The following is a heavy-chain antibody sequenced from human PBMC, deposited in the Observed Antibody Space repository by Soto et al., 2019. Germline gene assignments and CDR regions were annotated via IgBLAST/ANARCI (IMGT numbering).Heavy chain of an antibody. CDR1: GFTFSSYD. V-gene: IGHV3-13*01. Sequence: GGSLRLSCAASGFTFSSYDMHWVRQATGKGPEWVSAIGTAGDTYYPGSVKGRFTISRENAKNSLFLHMNNLRAEDTALYYCARDDPGPQAFDLWGQGTMVTVSS. J-gene: IGHJ3*01. CDR3: ARDDPGPQAFDL. CDR2: IGTAGDT.